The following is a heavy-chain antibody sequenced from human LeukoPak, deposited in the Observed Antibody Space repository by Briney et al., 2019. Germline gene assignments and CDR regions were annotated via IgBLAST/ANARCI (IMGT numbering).Heavy chain of an antibody. CDR1: GYTFTNYY. CDR3: ARMSGSGSYPADY. J-gene: IGHJ4*02. Sequence: ASVKVSCKASGYTFTNYYIHWVRQAPGQGLEWMGWINPNSGGTNYAQKFQGRVTMTRDTSISTAYMELSRLRSDDTAVYYCARMSGSGSYPADYWGQGTLVTVSS. CDR2: INPNSGGT. V-gene: IGHV1-2*02. D-gene: IGHD3-10*01.